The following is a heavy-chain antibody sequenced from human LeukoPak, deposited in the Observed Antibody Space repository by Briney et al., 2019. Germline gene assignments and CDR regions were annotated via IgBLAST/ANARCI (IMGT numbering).Heavy chain of an antibody. CDR2: IYYSGST. CDR3: ARDGRSGGYFDY. V-gene: IGHV4-59*12. Sequence: SETLSLTCTVSGDSITSYYWSWIRQPPGKGLEWIGYIYYSGSTNYDPSLKSRVTISVDTSKNQFSLKLNSVTAADTAVYYCARDGRSGGYFDYWGQGTLVTVSS. D-gene: IGHD3-10*01. CDR1: GDSITSYY. J-gene: IGHJ4*02.